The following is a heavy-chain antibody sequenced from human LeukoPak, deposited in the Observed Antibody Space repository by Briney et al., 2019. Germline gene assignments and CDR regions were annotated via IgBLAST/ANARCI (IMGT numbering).Heavy chain of an antibody. CDR3: ARVLEQLVRGDAFDI. CDR2: IIPIFGTA. Sequence: ASVKVSCKASGGTFSSYAISWVRQAPGQGLEWMGGIIPIFGTANYAQKFQGRVMITADKSTSTAYMELSSLRSEDTAVYYCARVLEQLVRGDAFDIWGQGTMVTVSS. J-gene: IGHJ3*02. V-gene: IGHV1-69*06. CDR1: GGTFSSYA. D-gene: IGHD6-13*01.